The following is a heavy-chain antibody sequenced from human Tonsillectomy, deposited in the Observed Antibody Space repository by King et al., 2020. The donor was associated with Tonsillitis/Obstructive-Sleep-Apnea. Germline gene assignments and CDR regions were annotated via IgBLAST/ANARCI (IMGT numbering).Heavy chain of an antibody. Sequence: QLQESGPGLVKPSETLSLTCTVSGGSISSISYYWGWIRQPPGKGLEWSGSIYYSGSTYYNPSLNSRFTISVDTSKNQFSLKLSSVTAADTAVYYCARTAGYFDYWGQGTLVTVSS. V-gene: IGHV4-39*01. CDR3: ARTAGYFDY. CDR2: IYYSGST. J-gene: IGHJ4*02. CDR1: GGSISSISYY.